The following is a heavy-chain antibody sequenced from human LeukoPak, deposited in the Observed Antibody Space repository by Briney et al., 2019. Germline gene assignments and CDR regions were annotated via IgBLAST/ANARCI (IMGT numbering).Heavy chain of an antibody. CDR3: AKPRDIDSWAFDV. J-gene: IGHJ3*01. CDR1: GFTLSSNE. CDR2: ISSSGSII. Sequence: PGGSLRLSCAASGFTLSSNEMNWVRQAPGKGLEWVSYISSSGSIIYYADSVKGRFTISRDNSKNTLNLQMNSLRTEDTAVYYCAKPRDIDSWAFDVWGQGTMVTVS. D-gene: IGHD2-15*01. V-gene: IGHV3-48*03.